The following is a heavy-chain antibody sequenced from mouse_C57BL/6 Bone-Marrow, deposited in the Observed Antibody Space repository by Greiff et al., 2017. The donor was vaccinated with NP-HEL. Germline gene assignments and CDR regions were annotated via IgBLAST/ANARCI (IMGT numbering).Heavy chain of an antibody. J-gene: IGHJ4*01. CDR3: AKPKYSSYYAMDY. CDR1: GFSLTSYG. CDR2: IWGDGST. Sequence: QVQLKESGPGLVAPSQSLSITCTVSGFSLTSYGVSWVRQPPGKGLEWLGVIWGDGSTNYHSALIFRLRIIKDISKIQVVLKLNSLQTNDTATCYRAKPKYSSYYAMDYWGQRTSVTVSS. D-gene: IGHD1-1*01. V-gene: IGHV2-3*01.